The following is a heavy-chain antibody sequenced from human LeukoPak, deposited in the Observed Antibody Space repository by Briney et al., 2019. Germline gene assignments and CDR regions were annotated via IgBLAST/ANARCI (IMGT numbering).Heavy chain of an antibody. J-gene: IGHJ4*02. Sequence: GGSLRLSCAVSGVTFSTYAMHWVRQAPGKGLEWVAVISYDGSQKYYADSVKGRFTISRDNSKNTLYLQMNSLRAEDTAVYSCVRGSYGYFYWGQGTLVTVSS. V-gene: IGHV3-30*04. CDR1: GVTFSTYA. D-gene: IGHD3-16*01. CDR2: ISYDGSQK. CDR3: VRGSYGYFY.